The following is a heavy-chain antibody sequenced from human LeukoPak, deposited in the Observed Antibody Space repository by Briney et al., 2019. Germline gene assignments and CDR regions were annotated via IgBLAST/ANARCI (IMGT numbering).Heavy chain of an antibody. CDR3: ARVRRAYYYDSSGYAHFDY. J-gene: IGHJ4*02. V-gene: IGHV4-34*01. D-gene: IGHD3-22*01. CDR1: GGSFSGYY. Sequence: PSETLSLTCAVYGGSFSGYYWSWIRQPPGKGLEWIGEINHSGSTNYNPSLKSRVTISVDTSKNQFSLKLGSVTAADTAVYYCARVRRAYYYDSSGYAHFDYWGQGTLVTVSS. CDR2: INHSGST.